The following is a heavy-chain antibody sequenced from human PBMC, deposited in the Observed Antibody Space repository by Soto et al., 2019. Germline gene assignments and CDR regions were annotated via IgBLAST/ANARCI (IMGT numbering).Heavy chain of an antibody. J-gene: IGHJ4*02. CDR2: IKQDGSEK. CDR1: GFTFSSYW. D-gene: IGHD3-10*01. CDR3: ARDLRVSQLWFGELFDY. V-gene: IGHV3-7*01. Sequence: PGGALRLSCAASGFTFSSYWMSWVRQAPGKGLEWVANIKQDGSEKYYVDPVKGRFTISRDNAKNSLYLQMNSLRAEDTAVYYCARDLRVSQLWFGELFDYWGQGTLVTVSS.